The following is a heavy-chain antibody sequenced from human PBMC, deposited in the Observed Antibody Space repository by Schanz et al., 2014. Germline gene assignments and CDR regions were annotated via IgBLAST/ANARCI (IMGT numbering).Heavy chain of an antibody. CDR2: IKKDGSEK. CDR3: ARGRELES. V-gene: IGHV3-7*01. Sequence: VQLVESGGGVVQPGRSLRLSCAASGFTFSGFWMTWVRQAPGKGLEWVANIKKDGSEKYYVDSVKGRFTISRDNAKNTLLLQMNRLRPEDAAVYYCARGRELESWGQGTLVTVSS. J-gene: IGHJ5*01. CDR1: GFTFSGFW.